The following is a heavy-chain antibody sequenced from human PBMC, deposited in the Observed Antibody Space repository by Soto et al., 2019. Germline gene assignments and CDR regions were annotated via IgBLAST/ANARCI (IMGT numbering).Heavy chain of an antibody. CDR2: IKEDGTEK. V-gene: IGHV3-7*01. CDR3: GRGNDDFWTPSINWLVP. J-gene: IGHJ5*02. D-gene: IGHD3-3*01. CDR1: GFTLSSYW. Sequence: GGSLRLSCAASGFTLSSYWMSWVRQAPGKGLEWVANIKEDGTEKYYVDSVKGRFTISSANAKNSLSLQMNSLRVENTAVYNYGRGNDDFWTPSINWLVPLGQGTLVTVFS.